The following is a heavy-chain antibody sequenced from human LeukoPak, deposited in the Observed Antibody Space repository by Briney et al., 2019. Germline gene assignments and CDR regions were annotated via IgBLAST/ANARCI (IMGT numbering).Heavy chain of an antibody. J-gene: IGHJ4*02. V-gene: IGHV3-23*01. Sequence: PGGSLRLSCAASGFTFNTFAMSWVRQAPGKGLEWVSVISGSGGRTYYADSVKGRFTISRDTSKSTLYLQLNSLRAEDTAIYYCAKGIDSTGYYPFDYWGQGTLVTVSS. CDR1: GFTFNTFA. CDR2: ISGSGGRT. D-gene: IGHD3-22*01. CDR3: AKGIDSTGYYPFDY.